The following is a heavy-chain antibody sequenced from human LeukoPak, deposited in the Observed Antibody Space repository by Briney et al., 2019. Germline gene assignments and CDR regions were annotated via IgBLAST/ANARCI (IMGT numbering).Heavy chain of an antibody. CDR1: GYSFTSYW. CDR2: IDPSDSYT. V-gene: IGHV5-10-1*01. D-gene: IGHD3-10*01. J-gene: IGHJ4*02. Sequence: GESLKISCKGSGYSFTSYWISWVRQMPGKGLEWMGRIDPSDSYTNYSPSFQGHVTISADKSISTAYLQWSRLKASDTAMYYCARKYYCGSGSYTIDYWGQGTLVTVSS. CDR3: ARKYYCGSGSYTIDY.